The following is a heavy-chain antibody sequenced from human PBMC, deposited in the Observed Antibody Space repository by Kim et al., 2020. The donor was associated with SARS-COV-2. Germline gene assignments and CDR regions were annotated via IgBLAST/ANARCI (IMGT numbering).Heavy chain of an antibody. D-gene: IGHD3-10*01. CDR3: AHVSLGPGTTSSDFFDF. Sequence: SGPTLVKSTETLTLTCTFSGFSLINNRGGVAWIRQPPGKALECLAVIYWDDDQVFGPSLRNGVTITKDTSKNQVVLILTNMDPVDTGTYYCAHVSLGPGTTSSDFFDFWGQGAQVTVSS. V-gene: IGHV2-5*05. CDR2: IYWDDDQ. CDR1: GFSLINNRGG. J-gene: IGHJ4*02.